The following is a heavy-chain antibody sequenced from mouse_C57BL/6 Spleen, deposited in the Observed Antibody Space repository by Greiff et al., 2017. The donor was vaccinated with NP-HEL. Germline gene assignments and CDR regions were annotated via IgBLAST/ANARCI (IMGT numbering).Heavy chain of an antibody. V-gene: IGHV5-4*01. Sequence: EVMLVESGGGLVKPGGSLKLSCAASGFTFRSYAMSWVRQTPEKRLEWVATISDGGSYTYYPDNVKGRFTISRDNAKNNLYLQMSHLKSEDTAMYYCARDYYGSSSWFAYWGQGTLVTVSA. J-gene: IGHJ3*01. CDR1: GFTFRSYA. CDR3: ARDYYGSSSWFAY. D-gene: IGHD1-1*01. CDR2: ISDGGSYT.